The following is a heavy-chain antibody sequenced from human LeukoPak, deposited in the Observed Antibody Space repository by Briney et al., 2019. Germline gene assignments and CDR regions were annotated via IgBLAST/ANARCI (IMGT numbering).Heavy chain of an antibody. Sequence: PSGTLSLTCAVSGGSISSTNWWSWVRQPPGKGLEWIGEIYYSGSTNYNPSLKSRVTMSVDKSENQFSLKLSSVTAADTAVYYCARDKGPAITMVRGVISRYNWLDPWGQGTLVTVSS. CDR3: ARDKGPAITMVRGVISRYNWLDP. CDR2: IYYSGST. D-gene: IGHD3-10*01. CDR1: GGSISSTNW. V-gene: IGHV4-4*02. J-gene: IGHJ5*02.